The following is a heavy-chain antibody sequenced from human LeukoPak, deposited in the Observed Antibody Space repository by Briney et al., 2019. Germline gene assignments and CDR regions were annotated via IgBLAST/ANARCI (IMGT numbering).Heavy chain of an antibody. J-gene: IGHJ2*01. V-gene: IGHV3-53*01. Sequence: PGGSLRLSCAASGFTFSILDMSWVRQAPGKGLEWVSVIYSGGSTYYADSVKGRFTISRDNSKNTLYLQMNSLRAEDTAVYYCARGSEGYCSGGSCYPHYWYFDLWGRGTLVTVSS. CDR2: IYSGGST. CDR1: GFTFSILD. D-gene: IGHD2-15*01. CDR3: ARGSEGYCSGGSCYPHYWYFDL.